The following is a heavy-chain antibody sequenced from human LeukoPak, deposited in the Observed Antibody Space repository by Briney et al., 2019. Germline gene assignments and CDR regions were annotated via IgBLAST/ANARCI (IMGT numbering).Heavy chain of an antibody. CDR3: ARDRFYDILTGYYPFDY. D-gene: IGHD3-9*01. Sequence: GASVKVSCKASGYTFTGYYMHWVRQAPGQGLEWMGWINPNSGGTNYAQKFQGRVTMTRDTSISTAYMELSRLRSGDTAVYYCARDRFYDILTGYYPFDYWGQGTLVTVSS. J-gene: IGHJ4*02. CDR1: GYTFTGYY. V-gene: IGHV1-2*02. CDR2: INPNSGGT.